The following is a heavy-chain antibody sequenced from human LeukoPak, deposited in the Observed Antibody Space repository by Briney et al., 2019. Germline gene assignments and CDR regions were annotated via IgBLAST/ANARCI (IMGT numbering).Heavy chain of an antibody. CDR1: GYTFTSYD. V-gene: IGHV1-8*01. D-gene: IGHD6-13*01. J-gene: IGHJ6*03. CDR2: MNPNSGNT. Sequence: GASVKVSCKASGYTFTSYDINWVRQATGQGLEWMGWMNPNSGNTGYAQKFQGRVTMTRNTSISTAYMELSSLRSEDTAVYYCARVGSSSWYDVSYYYMDVWGKGTTVTVSS. CDR3: ARVGSSSWYDVSYYYMDV.